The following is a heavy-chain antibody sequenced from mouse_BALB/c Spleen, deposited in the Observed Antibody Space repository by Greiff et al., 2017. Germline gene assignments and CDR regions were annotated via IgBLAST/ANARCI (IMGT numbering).Heavy chain of an antibody. J-gene: IGHJ2*01. CDR2: ISSGSSTI. CDR1: GFTFSSFG. V-gene: IGHV5-17*02. Sequence: EVKLVESGGGLVQPGGSRKLSCAASGFTFSSFGMHWVRQAPEKGLEWVAYISSGSSTIYYADTVKGRFTISRDNPKNTLFLQMTSLRSEDTAMYYCARYGYGYFDYWGLGTTLTVSS. CDR3: ARYGYGYFDY. D-gene: IGHD1-2*01.